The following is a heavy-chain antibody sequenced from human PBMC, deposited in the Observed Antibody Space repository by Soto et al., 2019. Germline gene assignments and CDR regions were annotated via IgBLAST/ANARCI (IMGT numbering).Heavy chain of an antibody. CDR3: ARAYFSVPMIEKY. CDR1: GGSISSYY. CDR2: IYYSGST. J-gene: IGHJ4*02. D-gene: IGHD3-22*01. V-gene: IGHV4-59*01. Sequence: PSETLSLTCTVSGGSISSYYWSWIRQPPGKGLEWIGYIYYSGSTNYNPSLKSRVTISVDTSKNQFSLKLSSVTAADTAVYYCARAYFSVPMIEKYWGQGTLVTVSS.